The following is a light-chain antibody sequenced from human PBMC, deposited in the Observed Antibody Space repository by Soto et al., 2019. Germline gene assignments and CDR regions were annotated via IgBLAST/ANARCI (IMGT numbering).Light chain of an antibody. Sequence: DIQMTQSPSTLSASVGDTVTITCRASQSISVWLAWYQQKPGKALDLLIYMRSSLRSGVPSRFSGSGSGTEFTLTINGLQPDDFATYYCQKYNDNSRTFGQGTKVDI. CDR3: QKYNDNSRT. CDR1: QSISVW. CDR2: MRS. J-gene: IGKJ1*01. V-gene: IGKV1-5*03.